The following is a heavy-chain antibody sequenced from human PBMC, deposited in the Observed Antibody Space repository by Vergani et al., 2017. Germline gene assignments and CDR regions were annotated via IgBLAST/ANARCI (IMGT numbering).Heavy chain of an antibody. D-gene: IGHD5-12*01. CDR3: ARGGRGYCGYGSLVYYCMDV. CDR2: INPILGIA. Sequence: QVQLVQSGAEVKKPGSSVKVSCKASGGTFSSYAISWVRQAPGQGLEWMGRINPILGIANYAQKFQGRVTMTADKSTSTAYMGLSSLRSEDTAVYYCARGGRGYCGYGSLVYYCMDVWGQGTTVTVSS. CDR1: GGTFSSYA. V-gene: IGHV1-69*04. J-gene: IGHJ6*02.